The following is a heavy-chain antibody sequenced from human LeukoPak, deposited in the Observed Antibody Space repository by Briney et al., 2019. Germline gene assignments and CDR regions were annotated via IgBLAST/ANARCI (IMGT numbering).Heavy chain of an antibody. J-gene: IGHJ6*03. CDR1: GYTFTSYG. D-gene: IGHD6-13*01. CDR3: ARGALHSSSWYADYYYYYMDV. Sequence: ASVKVSCKASGYTFTSYGISWVRQAPGQGLEWMGWISAYNGNTNYAQKLQGRVTMTTDTSTSTAYMELRSLRSDDTAVYYCARGALHSSSWYADYYYYYMDVWGKGTTVTVSS. V-gene: IGHV1-18*01. CDR2: ISAYNGNT.